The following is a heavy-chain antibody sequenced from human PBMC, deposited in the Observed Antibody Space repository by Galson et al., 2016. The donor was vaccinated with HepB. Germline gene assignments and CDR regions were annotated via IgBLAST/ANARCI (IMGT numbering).Heavy chain of an antibody. V-gene: IGHV3-7*03. D-gene: IGHD3-10*01. J-gene: IGHJ4*02. CDR3: ARKGGIYSPWGY. CDR1: GFTFSDYP. Sequence: SLRLSCATSGFTFSDYPMYWIRQAPGEGLEWVANIKQDGNEKYYVDSVKGRFTISRDNAKNSMYLQMNSLRAEDTAVYYCARKGGIYSPWGYWGQGNLVAVSS. CDR2: IKQDGNEK.